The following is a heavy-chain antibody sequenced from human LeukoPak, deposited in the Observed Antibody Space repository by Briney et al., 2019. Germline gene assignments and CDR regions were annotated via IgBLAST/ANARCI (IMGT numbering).Heavy chain of an antibody. CDR2: INPSGGST. D-gene: IGHD2-2*02. J-gene: IGHJ6*02. CDR3: ARDKVVVVPAAIYYYGMDV. V-gene: IGHV1-46*01. CDR1: GYTFTSYY. Sequence: ASVKVSCKASGYTFTSYYMHWVRQAPGQGLEWMGIINPSGGSTSYAQKFQGRVTMTRDTSTSTVYMGLSSLRSEDTAVYYCARDKVVVVPAAIYYYGMDVWGQGTTVTVSS.